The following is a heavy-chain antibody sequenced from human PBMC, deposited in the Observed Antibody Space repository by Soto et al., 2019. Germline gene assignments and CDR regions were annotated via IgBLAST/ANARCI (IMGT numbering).Heavy chain of an antibody. CDR1: GYTFTSYD. Sequence: QVQLVQSGAEVKKPGASVKVSCKASGYTFTSYDINWVRQATGQGLEWMGWMNPNSGNTGYAQKFQGRVTMTRNTSISTAYRELSSLRSEDTAVYYCARGDYDILTGYYSAYYMDVWGKGTTVTLSS. V-gene: IGHV1-8*01. CDR2: MNPNSGNT. D-gene: IGHD3-9*01. CDR3: ARGDYDILTGYYSAYYMDV. J-gene: IGHJ6*03.